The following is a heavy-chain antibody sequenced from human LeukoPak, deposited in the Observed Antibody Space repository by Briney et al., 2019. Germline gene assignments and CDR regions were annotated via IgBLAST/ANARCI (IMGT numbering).Heavy chain of an antibody. CDR2: IIPVFGTA. CDR1: GGTFSSYA. CDR3: ARSIAVAGTSYYFDY. D-gene: IGHD6-19*01. Sequence: SVKVSCKASGGTFSSYAISWVRQAPGQGLEWMGGIIPVFGTANYAQKFQGRVTITTDESTSTAYMELSSLRSEDTAVYYCARSIAVAGTSYYFDYWGQGTLVTVSS. J-gene: IGHJ4*02. V-gene: IGHV1-69*05.